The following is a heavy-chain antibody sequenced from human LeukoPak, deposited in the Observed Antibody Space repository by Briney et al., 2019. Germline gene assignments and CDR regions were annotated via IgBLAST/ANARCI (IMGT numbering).Heavy chain of an antibody. V-gene: IGHV4-34*01. CDR1: GGSFSGYY. CDR3: ARAPARIAAAGY. CDR2: INHSGST. Sequence: PSETLSLTCAVYGGSFSGYYWSWIRRPPGKGLEWIGGINHSGSTNYNPSLKSRVTISVDTSKNQFSLKLSSVTAADTAVYYCARAPARIAAAGYWGQGTLVAVSS. D-gene: IGHD6-13*01. J-gene: IGHJ4*02.